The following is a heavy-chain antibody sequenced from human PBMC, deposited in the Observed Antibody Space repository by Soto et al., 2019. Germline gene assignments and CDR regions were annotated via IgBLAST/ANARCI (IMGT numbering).Heavy chain of an antibody. D-gene: IGHD2-21*02. V-gene: IGHV3-30*18. J-gene: IGHJ3*02. CDR3: AKDHLDIVVVTAFHI. CDR2: ISYDGSNK. CDR1: GFTFSSYG. Sequence: QVQLVESGGGVVQPGRSLRLSCAASGFTFSSYGMHWVRQAPGKGLEWVAVISYDGSNKYYADSVKGRFTISRDNSKKTLYLQMNSLRAEDTAVYYCAKDHLDIVVVTAFHIWGQGTMVTVSS.